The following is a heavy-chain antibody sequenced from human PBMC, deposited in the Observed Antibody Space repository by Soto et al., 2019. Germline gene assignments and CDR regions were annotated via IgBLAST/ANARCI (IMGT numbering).Heavy chain of an antibody. CDR1: GGSFSGYY. Sequence: QVQLQQWGAGLLKPSETLSLTCAVYGGSFSGYYWSWIRQPPGKGLEWIGEINHSGSTNYNPSLKSRVTISVDTSKNQFSLKLSSVTAADTAVSYCARGSYSSSWYWIYWGQGTLVTVSS. J-gene: IGHJ4*02. CDR3: ARGSYSSSWYWIY. D-gene: IGHD6-13*01. V-gene: IGHV4-34*01. CDR2: INHSGST.